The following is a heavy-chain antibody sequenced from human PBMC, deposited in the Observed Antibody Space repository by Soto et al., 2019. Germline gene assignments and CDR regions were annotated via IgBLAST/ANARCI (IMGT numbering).Heavy chain of an antibody. CDR1: GDPFASYG. V-gene: IGHV1-69*17. J-gene: IGHJ4*02. CDR3: ARAKFNFESVGSTFTTHFDL. D-gene: IGHD1-1*01. CDR2: IIPDFAIT. Sequence: QVQLVQSGAEVKRPGSSVLVSCSAHGDPFASYGISWVRQAPGQGLEWLGGIIPDFAITKFAQKFQDRITLTSDSSSSTSYMDLCSLSSDDTAVYYCARAKFNFESVGSTFTTHFDLWGPGTPVTVSS.